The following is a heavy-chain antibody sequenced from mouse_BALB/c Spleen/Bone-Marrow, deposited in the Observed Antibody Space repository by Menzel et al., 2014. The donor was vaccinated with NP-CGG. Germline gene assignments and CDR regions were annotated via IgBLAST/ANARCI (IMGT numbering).Heavy chain of an antibody. CDR3: TRSYGSSYEYYFDY. CDR1: GFAFTSYW. J-gene: IGHJ2*01. Sequence: VQLQESGAELVRPGASEKLSCKASGFAFTSYWINWVKLRPGQGLEWIGNIYPSDSYTNYNQKFKDKATLTVDKSSSTAYMQLSSPTSEDSAVYYCTRSYGSSYEYYFDYWGQGTTLTVSS. D-gene: IGHD1-1*01. CDR2: IYPSDSYT. V-gene: IGHV1-69*02.